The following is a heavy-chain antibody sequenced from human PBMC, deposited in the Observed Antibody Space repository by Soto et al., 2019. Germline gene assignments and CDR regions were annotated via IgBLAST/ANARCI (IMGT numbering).Heavy chain of an antibody. CDR3: ARYLNSASYYNC. CDR2: ISTYNGDT. Sequence: QVQLVQSGAEVKKPGASVKVSCKASGYSFTSYGISWVRQAPGQGLEWIGWISTYNGDTNYAQKLQGRLTMTTDTSTCTADMELRSLRSDVTAVYFCARYLNSASYYNCWGQGTLVSVSS. CDR1: GYSFTSYG. D-gene: IGHD1-26*01. J-gene: IGHJ1*01. V-gene: IGHV1-18*01.